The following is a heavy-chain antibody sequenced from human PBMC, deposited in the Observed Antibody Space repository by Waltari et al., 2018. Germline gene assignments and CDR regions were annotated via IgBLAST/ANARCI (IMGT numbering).Heavy chain of an antibody. J-gene: IGHJ6*02. D-gene: IGHD6-6*01. Sequence: QLQESGPGLVKPWETQSLTCTVSGASVSSRIHYWGWIPQSPGKGLGWSGYIYYSGITNYNPTLKRRVTISVDTSKNQFSLKLSSVTDADTAVYYCARVEYSSSSGMDVWGQGTTVTVSS. CDR1: GASVSSRIHY. V-gene: IGHV4-61*01. CDR2: IYYSGIT. CDR3: ARVEYSSSSGMDV.